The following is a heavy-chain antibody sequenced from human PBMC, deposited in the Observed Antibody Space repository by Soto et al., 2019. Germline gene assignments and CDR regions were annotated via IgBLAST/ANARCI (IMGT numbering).Heavy chain of an antibody. Sequence: ASVKVSCKASGYTFTSYAMHWVRQAPGQRLEWMGWINAGNGNTKYSQKFQGRVTITRDTSASTAYMKLRSLRSDDTAVYYCARVNSIVGATKNFDYWGQGTLVTVSS. V-gene: IGHV1-3*01. CDR3: ARVNSIVGATKNFDY. D-gene: IGHD1-26*01. J-gene: IGHJ4*02. CDR1: GYTFTSYA. CDR2: INAGNGNT.